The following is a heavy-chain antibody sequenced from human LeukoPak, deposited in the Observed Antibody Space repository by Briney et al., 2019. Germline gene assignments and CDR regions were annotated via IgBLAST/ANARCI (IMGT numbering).Heavy chain of an antibody. V-gene: IGHV1-2*02. CDR2: INPNSGGT. CDR3: ARSEVVVEGYFDY. J-gene: IGHJ4*02. Sequence: GASVKVSCKASGYXFTGYYIHWVRQAPGQGLKWMGWINPNSGGTNYAQKFQGRVTMTRDTSISTAYMELSRLRSDDTAVYYCARSEVVVEGYFDYWGQGTLVTVSS. D-gene: IGHD2-15*01. CDR1: GYXFTGYY.